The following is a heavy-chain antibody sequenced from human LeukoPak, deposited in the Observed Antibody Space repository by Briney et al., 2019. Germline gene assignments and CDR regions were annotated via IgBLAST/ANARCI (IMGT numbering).Heavy chain of an antibody. CDR1: GGSISSYY. D-gene: IGHD4-17*01. CDR2: IYYSGST. V-gene: IGHV4-59*01. Sequence: SETLSLTCTVSGGSISSYYWSWIRQPPGKGLEWIGYIYYSGSTNYNPSLKSRVTISVDTSKNQFSLKLSSVTAADTAVYYCARGYYGEKAFDIWGQGTMVTVSS. J-gene: IGHJ3*02. CDR3: ARGYYGEKAFDI.